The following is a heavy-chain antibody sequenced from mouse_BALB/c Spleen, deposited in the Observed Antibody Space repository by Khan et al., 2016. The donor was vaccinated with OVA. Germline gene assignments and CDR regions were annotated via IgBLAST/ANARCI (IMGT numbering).Heavy chain of an antibody. D-gene: IGHD1-1*01. CDR1: GYSFTGYF. Sequence: VQLKQSGPELVKPGASVKISCKASGYSFTGYFMNWVMQSHGKSLEWIGRINPHIGETFYNQKFKGKATLTVDESSSTAYMDLRSLASEDSAVYYCAKLYGSDFDYWGQGTTLTVSS. V-gene: IGHV1-20*02. CDR3: AKLYGSDFDY. CDR2: INPHIGET. J-gene: IGHJ2*01.